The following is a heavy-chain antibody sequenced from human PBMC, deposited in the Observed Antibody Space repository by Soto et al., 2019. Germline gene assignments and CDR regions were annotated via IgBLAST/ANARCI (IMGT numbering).Heavy chain of an antibody. CDR1: GYTFTSYA. V-gene: IGHV1-3*01. Sequence: ASVKVSCKASGYTFTSYAMHWVRQAPGQRLEWMGWINAGNGNTKYSQKFQGRVTITRDTSASTAYMELSSLRSEDTAVYYCARGFGVEYNWFDPWGQGTLVTVSS. D-gene: IGHD3-3*01. J-gene: IGHJ5*02. CDR2: INAGNGNT. CDR3: ARGFGVEYNWFDP.